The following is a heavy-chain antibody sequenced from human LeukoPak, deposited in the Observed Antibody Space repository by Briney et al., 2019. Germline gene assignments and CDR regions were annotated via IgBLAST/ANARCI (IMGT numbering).Heavy chain of an antibody. CDR1: GYTFTSYY. CDR3: AREDKAVAVPKY. V-gene: IGHV1-2*02. D-gene: IGHD6-13*01. Sequence: ASVTVSCKASGYTFTSYYMHWVRQAPGQGLGWMGWINPNSGGTNYAQKSQGRVTMTRDTSNSTAYMELSRLRSDDTAVYYCAREDKAVAVPKYWGQGTLVTVSS. CDR2: INPNSGGT. J-gene: IGHJ4*02.